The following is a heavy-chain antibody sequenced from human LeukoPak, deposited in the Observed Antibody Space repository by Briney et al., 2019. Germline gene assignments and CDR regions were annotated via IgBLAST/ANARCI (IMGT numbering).Heavy chain of an antibody. Sequence: SETLSLTCTVSGGSISSYYWSWIRQPPGKGLEWIGYIYYSGSTNYSPSLKSRVTMSVDTSKNQFSLKLSSVTAADTAVYYCARAASSWSFDHWGQGTLVTVSS. CDR3: ARAASSWSFDH. CDR1: GGSISSYY. J-gene: IGHJ4*02. CDR2: IYYSGST. D-gene: IGHD6-13*01. V-gene: IGHV4-59*01.